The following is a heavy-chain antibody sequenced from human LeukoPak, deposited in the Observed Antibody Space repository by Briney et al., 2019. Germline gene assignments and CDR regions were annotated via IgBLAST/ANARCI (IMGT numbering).Heavy chain of an antibody. CDR2: IHYSGST. D-gene: IGHD6-19*01. CDR3: ARELVYSSGWYADAFDI. CDR1: GGSVSSGSYY. V-gene: IGHV4-61*01. Sequence: SETLSLTCTVSGGSVSSGSYYWSWIRQPPGKGLEWIGYIHYSGSTSYNPSLKSRVIISVDTSKNQFFLKLSSVTAADTAVYYCARELVYSSGWYADAFDIWGQGTMVTVSS. J-gene: IGHJ3*02.